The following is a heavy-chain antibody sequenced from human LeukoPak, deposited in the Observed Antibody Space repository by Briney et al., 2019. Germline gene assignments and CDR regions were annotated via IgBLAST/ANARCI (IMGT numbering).Heavy chain of an antibody. CDR3: VRTGDTGRFDY. Sequence: GRSLRPSCAASGFIFSNYGMHWVRQAPGKGLEWVALIRYDGSKKDYADSVKGRFTISRDNSKNTLYLQMNSLRAEDTAMYYCVRTGDTGRFDYWGQGTLVTVSS. CDR2: IRYDGSKK. J-gene: IGHJ4*02. D-gene: IGHD1-1*01. V-gene: IGHV3-33*01. CDR1: GFIFSNYG.